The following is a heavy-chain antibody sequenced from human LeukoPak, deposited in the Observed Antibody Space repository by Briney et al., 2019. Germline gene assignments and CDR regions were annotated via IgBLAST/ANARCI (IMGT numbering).Heavy chain of an antibody. CDR2: IYYSGST. V-gene: IGHV4-31*03. D-gene: IGHD2-2*01. Sequence: SETLSLTCTVSGGSISSGGYYWSWIRQHPGKGLEWIGYIYYSGSTYYNPSLKSRVTISVDTSKNQFSLKLSSVTAADTAVYYCARAGQLPLWYYYYGMDVWGQGTTVTVSS. J-gene: IGHJ6*02. CDR1: GGSISSGGYY. CDR3: ARAGQLPLWYYYYGMDV.